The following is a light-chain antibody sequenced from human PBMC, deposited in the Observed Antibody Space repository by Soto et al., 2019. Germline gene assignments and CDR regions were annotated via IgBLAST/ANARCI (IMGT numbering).Light chain of an antibody. CDR2: SAF. CDR1: QDISRW. CDR3: QQGFTFPYT. J-gene: IGKJ2*01. Sequence: DIQMTQSPSSVSASVGDRVTITCRASQDISRWLAWYQQQPGKAPRVLIYSAFDLQNGVPSRFSGSGSGTEFTLTISGLQPEDFATYFCQQGFTFPYTFGQGTKLEIK. V-gene: IGKV1-12*01.